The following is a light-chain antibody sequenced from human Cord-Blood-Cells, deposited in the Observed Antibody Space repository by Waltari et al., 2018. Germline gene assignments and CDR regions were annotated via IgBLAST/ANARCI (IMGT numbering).Light chain of an antibody. CDR1: QSVSSY. J-gene: IGKJ2*03. CDR3: QQRSNWPPS. CDR2: DAS. Sequence: EIELTQSPATLSLYPGERATLSCRASQSVSSYLAWYQQKPGQAPRLLIYDASNRATGIPARFSGSGSGTDFTLTISSLEPEDFAVYYCQQRSNWPPSFGQGTKLEIK. V-gene: IGKV3-11*01.